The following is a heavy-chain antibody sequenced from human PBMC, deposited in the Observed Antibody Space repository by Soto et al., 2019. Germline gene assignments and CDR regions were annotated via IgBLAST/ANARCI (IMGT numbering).Heavy chain of an antibody. CDR3: ARRCSSTSCQYYYYYSMDV. CDR1: GGSISSYY. J-gene: IGHJ6*03. CDR2: IYYSGST. Sequence: PSETLSLTCTVSGGSISSYYWSWIRQPPGKGLEWIGYIYYSGSTNYNPSLKSRVTISVDTSKNQFSLKLSSVTAADTAVYYCARRCSSTSCQYYYYYSMDVWGKGTTVTFS. V-gene: IGHV4-59*08. D-gene: IGHD2-2*01.